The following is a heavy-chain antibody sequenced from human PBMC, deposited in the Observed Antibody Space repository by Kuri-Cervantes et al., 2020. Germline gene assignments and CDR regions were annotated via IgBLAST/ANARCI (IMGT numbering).Heavy chain of an antibody. D-gene: IGHD3-22*01. CDR2: ISAYNGNT. J-gene: IGHJ5*02. CDR3: ARGRPQYDSSEFDP. Sequence: ASVKVSCKASGYTFTSYGISWVRQAPGQGLEWMGWISAYNGNTNYAQKLQGRVTMTTDTSTSTAYMELRSLRSDDAAVYYCARGRPQYDSSEFDPWGQGTLVTVSS. V-gene: IGHV1-18*01. CDR1: GYTFTSYG.